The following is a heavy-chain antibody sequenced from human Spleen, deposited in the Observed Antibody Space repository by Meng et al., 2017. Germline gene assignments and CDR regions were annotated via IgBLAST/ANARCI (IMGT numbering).Heavy chain of an antibody. Sequence: ASVKVSYKASGYTFIDYFFIHWVRQAPGQGLEWMGWIIPNSGVTNFAQKFQGRVTMTRDTSINTAYMELSGLRSDDTAVYYCARPPSGWYVFDYWGQGTLVTVSS. CDR1: GYTFIDYF. D-gene: IGHD6-19*01. CDR3: ARPPSGWYVFDY. V-gene: IGHV1-2*02. J-gene: IGHJ4*02. CDR2: IIPNSGVT.